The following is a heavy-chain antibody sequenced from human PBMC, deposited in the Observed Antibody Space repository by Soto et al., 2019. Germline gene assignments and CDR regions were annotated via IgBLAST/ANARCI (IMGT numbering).Heavy chain of an antibody. V-gene: IGHV4-59*01. Sequence: XGTLSLTCTVSGGSISSYYWSWIRQPPGKGLEWIGYIYYSVSTNYNPSLKSRVTISVDTSKNQFSLKLSSVTAADTAVYYCARDVGEQPNYYYGMDVWGQGTTVTVSS. CDR3: ARDVGEQPNYYYGMDV. D-gene: IGHD1-1*01. CDR2: IYYSVST. CDR1: GGSISSYY. J-gene: IGHJ6*02.